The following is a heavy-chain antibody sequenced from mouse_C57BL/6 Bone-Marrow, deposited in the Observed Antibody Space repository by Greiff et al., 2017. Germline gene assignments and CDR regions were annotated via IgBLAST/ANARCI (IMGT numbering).Heavy chain of an antibody. J-gene: IGHJ1*03. CDR2: IRSKSNNYAT. V-gene: IGHV10-1*01. CDR1: GFSFNTYA. Sequence: EVHLVESGGGLVQPKGSLKLSCAASGFSFNTYAMNWVRQAPGKGLEWVARIRSKSNNYATYYADSVKDRFTISRDDSESMLYLQMNNLKTEDTAMYYCVRPAYDGYLHWYFDVWGTGTTVTVSS. D-gene: IGHD2-3*01. CDR3: VRPAYDGYLHWYFDV.